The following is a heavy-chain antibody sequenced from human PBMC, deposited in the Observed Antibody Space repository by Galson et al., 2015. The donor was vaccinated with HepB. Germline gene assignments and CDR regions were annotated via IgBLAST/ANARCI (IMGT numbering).Heavy chain of an antibody. V-gene: IGHV3-11*06. D-gene: IGHD3-10*01. J-gene: IGHJ5*02. CDR3: AGVRGVIITGWFDP. CDR1: GFTFSDYY. Sequence: SLRLSCAASGFTFSDYYMSWIRQAPGKGLEWVSYISSGSSYTNYADSVKGRFTISRDNAKNSLYLQMNSLRAEDTAVYYCAGVRGVIITGWFDPWGQGTLVTVSS. CDR2: ISSGSSYT.